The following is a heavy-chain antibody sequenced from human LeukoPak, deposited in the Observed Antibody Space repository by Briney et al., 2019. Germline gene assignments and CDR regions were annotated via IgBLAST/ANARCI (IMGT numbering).Heavy chain of an antibody. D-gene: IGHD2-21*01. CDR3: ATSLCRGGDCPPYIPRG. CDR2: ISGSGGST. J-gene: IGHJ4*02. Sequence: QPGGSLRLSCAASGFTFSSYAMSWVRQAPGKGLEWVSAISGSGGSTYYAHSVKGRFTISRDNSKNTLYLQMNSLRAEDTAVYYCATSLCRGGDCPPYIPRGRGQGTLVTVSS. CDR1: GFTFSSYA. V-gene: IGHV3-23*01.